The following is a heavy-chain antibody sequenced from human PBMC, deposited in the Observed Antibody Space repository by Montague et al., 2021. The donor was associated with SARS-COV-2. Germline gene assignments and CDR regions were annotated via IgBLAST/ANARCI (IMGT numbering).Heavy chain of an antibody. CDR1: GDSISTSTW. J-gene: IGHJ6*02. CDR2: IFHSGTI. CDR3: ATLSRRTAAGTRDYFGLDV. V-gene: IGHV4-4*02. Sequence: SDTLSLTCRVSGDSISTSTWWTWVRQTPGKGLEWIGEIFHSGTINYNPSLKGRVSISVDKSNNQFSLRLSSLIAADTAVYYCATLSRRTAAGTRDYFGLDVWGQGTTVVVSS. D-gene: IGHD6-13*01.